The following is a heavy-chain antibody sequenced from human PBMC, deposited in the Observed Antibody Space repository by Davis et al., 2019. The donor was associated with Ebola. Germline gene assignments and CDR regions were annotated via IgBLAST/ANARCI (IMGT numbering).Heavy chain of an antibody. V-gene: IGHV3-23*01. CDR2: ISNLAMKT. Sequence: GGSLRLSCVGSGFNFSHYAMGWARQIPGRGLECVSVISNLAMKTFYSDSVQGRFIISRDNSKSIVSLQMNNLRVDDTAIYYCADPLSSVWGQGTTVTVS. J-gene: IGHJ6*02. CDR1: GFNFSHYA. CDR3: ADPLSSV.